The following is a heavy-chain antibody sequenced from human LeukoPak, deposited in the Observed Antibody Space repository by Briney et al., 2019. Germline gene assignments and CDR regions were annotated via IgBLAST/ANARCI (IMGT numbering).Heavy chain of an antibody. CDR1: GLPYNSCT. Sequence: GGSLGLYCEASGLPYNSCTILLGLDPPAPRLESVSSISSSSSYIYYADSVKGRFTISRDNSEKTMYLQMNSLRAEDTAVYYCAKNWSGDYDSSGVNDAFDIWGQGTM. CDR2: ISSSSSYI. J-gene: IGHJ3*02. D-gene: IGHD3-22*01. V-gene: IGHV3-21*01. CDR3: AKNWSGDYDSSGVNDAFDI.